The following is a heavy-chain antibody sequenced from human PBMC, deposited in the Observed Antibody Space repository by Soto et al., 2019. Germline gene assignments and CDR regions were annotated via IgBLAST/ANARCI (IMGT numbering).Heavy chain of an antibody. D-gene: IGHD1-7*01. CDR3: AKVRTGTRDY. CDR2: ISGSGGST. CDR1: GFTLSSYA. V-gene: IGHV3-23*01. J-gene: IGHJ4*02. Sequence: GSLRLSCSASGFTLSSYAMSWVRQAPGKGLEWVSAISGSGGSTYYADSVKGRFTISRDNSKNTLYLQMNSLRAEDTAVYYCAKVRTGTRDYWGQGTLVTVSS.